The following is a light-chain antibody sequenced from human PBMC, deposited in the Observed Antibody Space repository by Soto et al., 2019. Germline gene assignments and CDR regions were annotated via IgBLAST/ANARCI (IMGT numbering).Light chain of an antibody. V-gene: IGKV3-20*01. CDR1: QSVDSRF. CDR3: QLYDNSPPRLT. Sequence: EIVLTQSPGTLSLSPGERATLSCKASQSVDSRFLAWYQQKRGQAPRLLIYGASSRAFGIPDRFSGSGSGTDFTLTIIRLEPGDFAVYYCQLYDNSPPRLTFGPGTKVDIK. J-gene: IGKJ3*01. CDR2: GAS.